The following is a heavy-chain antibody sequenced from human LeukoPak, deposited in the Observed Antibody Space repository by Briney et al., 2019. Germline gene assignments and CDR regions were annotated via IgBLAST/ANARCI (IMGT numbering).Heavy chain of an antibody. Sequence: GGSLRLSCTASGFTFDDYGMSWVRQAPGKGLEWVSGINWNGGSTGYADSVKGRFTISRDNAKNSLYLQMNSLRAEDTALYYCARGTLKAAATDFDYWGQGTLVTVSS. CDR1: GFTFDDYG. D-gene: IGHD6-13*01. J-gene: IGHJ4*02. CDR3: ARGTLKAAATDFDY. V-gene: IGHV3-20*04. CDR2: INWNGGST.